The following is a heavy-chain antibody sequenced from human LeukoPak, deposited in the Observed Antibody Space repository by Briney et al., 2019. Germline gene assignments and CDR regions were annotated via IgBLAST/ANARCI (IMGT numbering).Heavy chain of an antibody. CDR3: ARQLIYDPYYYYYMDV. CDR1: GYTFTGYY. Sequence: SVKVSCKASGYTFTGYYMHWVRQAPGQGLEWMGWINPNSGGTNYAQKFQGRVTMTTDTSISTAYMELSRLRSDDTAVYYCARQLIYDPYYYYYMDVWGKGTTVTVSS. D-gene: IGHD2-8*01. V-gene: IGHV1-2*02. CDR2: INPNSGGT. J-gene: IGHJ6*03.